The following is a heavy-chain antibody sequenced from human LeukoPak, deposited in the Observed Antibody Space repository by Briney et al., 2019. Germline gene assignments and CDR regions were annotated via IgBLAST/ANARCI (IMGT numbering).Heavy chain of an antibody. V-gene: IGHV4-39*07. Sequence: PSETLSLTCTVSGGSIRSSTYNWGWIRQPPGKGLEWIGSIHYTGSTYYNPSLKSRVTVSPDTSKSQFSLKLSSVTAADTAVYYCARTGGSFYFYYYMDVWGKGTTVTVSS. CDR2: IHYTGST. D-gene: IGHD1-26*01. J-gene: IGHJ6*03. CDR1: GGSIRSSTYN. CDR3: ARTGGSFYFYYYMDV.